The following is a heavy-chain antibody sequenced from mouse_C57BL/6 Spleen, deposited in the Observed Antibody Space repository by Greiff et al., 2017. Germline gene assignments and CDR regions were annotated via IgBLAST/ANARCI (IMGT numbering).Heavy chain of an antibody. CDR1: GYTFTSYW. CDR2: IHPNSGST. D-gene: IGHD2-3*01. Sequence: QVQLQQPGAELVKPGASVKLSCKASGYTFTSYWMHWVKQRPGQGLEWIGMIHPNSGSTNYNEKFKSKATLTVDKSSSTAYMQLSSLTSEDSAVYYCARRPLYDSFDYWGQGTTLTVSS. CDR3: ARRPLYDSFDY. V-gene: IGHV1-64*01. J-gene: IGHJ2*01.